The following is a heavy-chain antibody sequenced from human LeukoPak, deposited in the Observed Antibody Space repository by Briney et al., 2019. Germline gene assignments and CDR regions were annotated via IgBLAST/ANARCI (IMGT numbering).Heavy chain of an antibody. D-gene: IGHD6-19*01. Sequence: AASVKVSCKASASTFTGYYIHWVRQAPGQGLEWMGWINPNSGGTNYAQKFQGRVTMTRDTSISTAYMELSRLRSDDTAVYYCARGGARIAVASRWGQGTLVTVSS. V-gene: IGHV1-2*02. J-gene: IGHJ4*02. CDR3: ARGGARIAVASR. CDR2: INPNSGGT. CDR1: ASTFTGYY.